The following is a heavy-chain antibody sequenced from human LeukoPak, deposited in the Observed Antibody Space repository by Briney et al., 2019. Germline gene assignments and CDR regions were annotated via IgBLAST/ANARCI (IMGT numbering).Heavy chain of an antibody. CDR3: ARDGHYYDSSGYSIPPFDY. CDR2: IRYDVSNK. J-gene: IGHJ4*02. CDR1: GFTFSTYG. V-gene: IGHV3-30*02. D-gene: IGHD3-22*01. Sequence: GGSLRLSCAASGFTFSTYGMHWVRQAPGKGLEWVTFIRYDVSNKYYADSVKGRFTVSRDNSMNTLYLQMNSLNAEDTAVYYCARDGHYYDSSGYSIPPFDYWGQGTLVTVSS.